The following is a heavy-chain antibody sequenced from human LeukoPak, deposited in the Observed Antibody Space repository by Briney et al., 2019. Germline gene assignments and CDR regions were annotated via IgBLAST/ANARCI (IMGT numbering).Heavy chain of an antibody. CDR2: IYTSGST. CDR3: ARAPAYYDILTGYYDY. Sequence: SETLSLTCTVSGGSISSGSYYWSWIRQPAGKGLEWIGRIYTSGSTNYNPSLKSRVTISVDTSKNQFSLKLSSVTAADTAVYYCARAPAYYDILTGYYDYCGQGDLVTVSS. CDR1: GGSISSGSYY. J-gene: IGHJ4*02. D-gene: IGHD3-9*01. V-gene: IGHV4-61*02.